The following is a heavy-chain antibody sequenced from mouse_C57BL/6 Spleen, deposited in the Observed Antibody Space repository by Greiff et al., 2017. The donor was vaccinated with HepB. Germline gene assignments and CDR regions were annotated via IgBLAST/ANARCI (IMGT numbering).Heavy chain of an antibody. V-gene: IGHV2-2*01. CDR3: ASAHYYGSSYDWYFDV. CDR1: GFSLTSYG. J-gene: IGHJ1*03. CDR2: IWSGGST. D-gene: IGHD1-1*01. Sequence: QVQLQQSGPGLVQPSQRLSITCTVSGFSLTSYGVHWVRQSPGKGLEWLGVIWSGGSTDYNAAFISRLSISKDNSKSQVFFKMNSLQADDTAIYYCASAHYYGSSYDWYFDVWGTGTTVTVSS.